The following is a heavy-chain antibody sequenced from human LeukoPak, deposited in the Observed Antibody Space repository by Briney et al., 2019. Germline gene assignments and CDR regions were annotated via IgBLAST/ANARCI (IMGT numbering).Heavy chain of an antibody. Sequence: ASVKVSCKASGGTFSSYAISWVRQAPGQGLEWMGRIIPILGIANYAQKFQGRVTITADKSTSTAYMELSSLRSEDTAVYYCARGPSYYYGSGSYYNIWFDPWGQGTLVTVSS. CDR2: IIPILGIA. J-gene: IGHJ5*02. V-gene: IGHV1-69*04. CDR1: GGTFSSYA. CDR3: ARGPSYYYGSGSYYNIWFDP. D-gene: IGHD3-10*01.